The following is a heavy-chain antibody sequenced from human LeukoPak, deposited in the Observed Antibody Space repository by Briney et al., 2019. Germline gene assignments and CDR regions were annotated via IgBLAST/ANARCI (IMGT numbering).Heavy chain of an antibody. Sequence: SQTLSLTCAISGDSVSSNSAAWNWFRQSPSRGLEWLGRTYYRSKWYNDYAVSVKSRITINPDTSKNQFSLQLNSVTPEDTAVYYCARVPGLYNWNYDVWGQGTLVTVSS. CDR3: ARVPGLYNWNYDV. CDR1: GDSVSSNSAA. J-gene: IGHJ4*02. D-gene: IGHD1-7*01. CDR2: TYYRSKWYN. V-gene: IGHV6-1*01.